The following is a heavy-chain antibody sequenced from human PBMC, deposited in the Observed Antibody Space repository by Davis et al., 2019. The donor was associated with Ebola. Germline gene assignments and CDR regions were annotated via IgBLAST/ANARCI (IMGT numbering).Heavy chain of an antibody. CDR3: ARVTLGGGYASS. CDR2: ISAYNGNT. V-gene: IGHV1-18*01. CDR1: GYTFNLYG. Sequence: ASVKVSCKASGYTFNLYGISWVRQAPGQGLEWMGWISAYNGNTNYAQRFQDRVTMTTDTSTNTAYMEVRSLRSDDTAVYYCARVTLGGGYASSWGQGTLVTVSS. D-gene: IGHD2-15*01. J-gene: IGHJ5*02.